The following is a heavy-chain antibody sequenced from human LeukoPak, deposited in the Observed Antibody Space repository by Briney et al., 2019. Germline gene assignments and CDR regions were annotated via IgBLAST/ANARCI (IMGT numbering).Heavy chain of an antibody. CDR2: IYTSGST. J-gene: IGHJ1*01. Sequence: SQTLSLTCTVSGGSISSGSYYWSWIRQPAGKGLEWIGRIYTSGSTNYNPSLKSRVTISVDTSKNQFSLTLSSVTAADTAVYYCARDTPWHWGQGTLVTVSS. V-gene: IGHV4-61*02. CDR3: ARDTPWH. CDR1: GGSISSGSYY.